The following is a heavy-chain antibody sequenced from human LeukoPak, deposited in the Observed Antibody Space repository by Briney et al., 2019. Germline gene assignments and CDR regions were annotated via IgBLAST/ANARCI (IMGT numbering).Heavy chain of an antibody. CDR3: ARGKVAHYFDY. D-gene: IGHD2-15*01. V-gene: IGHV4-34*01. Sequence: SETLSLTCAVYGGSFSGYYWSWIRQPPGKGLEWIGEINHSRSTNYNPSLKSRVTISVDTSKNQFSLKLSSVTAADTAVYYCARGKVAHYFDYWGQGTLVTVSS. CDR2: INHSRST. J-gene: IGHJ4*02. CDR1: GGSFSGYY.